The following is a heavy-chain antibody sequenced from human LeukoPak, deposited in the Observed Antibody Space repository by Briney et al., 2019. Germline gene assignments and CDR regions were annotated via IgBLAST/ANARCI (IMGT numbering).Heavy chain of an antibody. CDR2: FNPNSGGT. V-gene: IGHV1-2*02. Sequence: ASVKVSCKASGYTFTGYYMHWVRQVPGQGLEWMGWFNPNSGGTNYAQKFQGRVTMTRDTSISTAYMELSRLRSDDTAVYYCATGPSIAARVRMSYFDYWGQGTLVTVSS. CDR1: GYTFTGYY. D-gene: IGHD6-6*01. CDR3: ATGPSIAARVRMSYFDY. J-gene: IGHJ4*02.